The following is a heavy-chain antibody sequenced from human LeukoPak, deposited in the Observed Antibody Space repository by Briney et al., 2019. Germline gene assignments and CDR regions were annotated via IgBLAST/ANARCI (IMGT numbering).Heavy chain of an antibody. J-gene: IGHJ3*02. Sequence: GGSLRLSCAASGFSFSSYWVHWIRQAPGKGLVWVARINADGSSISYVDSVKGRFTISRDNAENTLDLQMKSLRAEDTAVYYCATLTTAVNQGAFDIWGQGTMVTVSS. CDR3: ATLTTAVNQGAFDI. CDR2: INADGSSI. D-gene: IGHD3-9*01. V-gene: IGHV3-74*01. CDR1: GFSFSSYW.